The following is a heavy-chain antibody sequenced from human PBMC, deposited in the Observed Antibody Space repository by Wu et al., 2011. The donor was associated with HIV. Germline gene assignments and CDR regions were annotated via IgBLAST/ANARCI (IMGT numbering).Heavy chain of an antibody. J-gene: IGHJ4*02. V-gene: IGHV1-18*01. Sequence: QVQLVQTGAEVKKPGASVKVSCKTSGYTFTSYGISWVRQAPGQGLEWMGWISTYEGDTHYSEKLQGRVTMTTDTSTSTAYMELRSLRFDDTAVYYCARDDSSGWPEGFDYWGQGTLVTVSS. D-gene: IGHD6-19*01. CDR3: ARDDSSGWPEGFDY. CDR1: GYTFTSYG. CDR2: ISTYEGDT.